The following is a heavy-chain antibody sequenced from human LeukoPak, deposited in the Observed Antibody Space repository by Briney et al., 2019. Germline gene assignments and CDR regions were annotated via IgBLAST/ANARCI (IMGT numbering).Heavy chain of an antibody. CDR1: GFTFSSYA. V-gene: IGHV3-23*01. D-gene: IGHD2-15*01. Sequence: PGGSLRLSCAPSGFTFSSYAMSWVRQAPGKGLEWVSAISGSGGSTYYAHSGKGRFTICRDNSKNTLYLQMNILRAEDTAVYYCAKDRDIVVVVSATKGYFDLWGRGTLVTVSS. J-gene: IGHJ2*01. CDR2: ISGSGGST. CDR3: AKDRDIVVVVSATKGYFDL.